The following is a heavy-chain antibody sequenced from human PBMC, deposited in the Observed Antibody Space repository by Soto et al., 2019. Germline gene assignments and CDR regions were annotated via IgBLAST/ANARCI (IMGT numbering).Heavy chain of an antibody. Sequence: QVQLQESGPGLVKPSGTLSLTCSVSGGSISSSNWWSWVRQPPGKGLEWIGEIYHSGSTNYNPSLKSRXXVXVXXRMNQSSLQLSSVTAADTAVYYCAERQCVVGVFDYWGQGTLVTVSS. CDR1: GGSISSSNW. CDR3: AERQCVVGVFDY. CDR2: IYHSGST. J-gene: IGHJ4*02. V-gene: IGHV4-4*02. D-gene: IGHD6-19*01.